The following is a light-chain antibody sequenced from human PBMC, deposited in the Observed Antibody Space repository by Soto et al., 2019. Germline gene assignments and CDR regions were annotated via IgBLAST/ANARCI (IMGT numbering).Light chain of an antibody. CDR3: SSYTSTSTPYV. J-gene: IGLJ1*01. CDR2: DVN. V-gene: IGLV2-14*01. CDR1: SSDVGGYSY. Sequence: QSALTQPASVSGSPGQSITISCTGTSSDVGGYSYVSWFQQHPGKAPKLMIYDVNNRPSGVSNRFSGSKSGNTASLTISGRQAEDEADYYCSSYTSTSTPYVFGTGTKVTVL.